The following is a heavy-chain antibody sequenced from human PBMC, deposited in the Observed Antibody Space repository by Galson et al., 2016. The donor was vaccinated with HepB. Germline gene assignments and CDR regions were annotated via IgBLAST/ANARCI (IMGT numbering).Heavy chain of an antibody. CDR1: GFNFPSYW. CDR2: ISSDGSST. D-gene: IGHD2-8*02. V-gene: IGHV3-74*03. Sequence: SLRLSCAASGFNFPSYWMHWVRQAPGKGLVWVSRISSDGSSTTYADSVKGRFTISRDNAENTLYLQMDSRRAEDTAVYYCARRGDTGGFSPNTLDFWGQGTMVTVSS. CDR3: ARRGDTGGFSPNTLDF. J-gene: IGHJ3*01.